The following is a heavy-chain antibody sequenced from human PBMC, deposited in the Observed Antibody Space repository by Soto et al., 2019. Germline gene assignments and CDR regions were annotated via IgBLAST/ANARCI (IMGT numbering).Heavy chain of an antibody. CDR3: ARVGYYDRAFDI. CDR1: GGSISSGDYY. Sequence: KTSETMSLTCTVCGGSISSGDYYWSWIRQPPGKGLEWIGYIYYSGSTYYNPSLKSRVTISVDTSKNQFSLKLSSVTAADTAVYYCARVGYYDRAFDIWGQGTMVTVSS. CDR2: IYYSGST. J-gene: IGHJ3*02. V-gene: IGHV4-30-4*01. D-gene: IGHD3-22*01.